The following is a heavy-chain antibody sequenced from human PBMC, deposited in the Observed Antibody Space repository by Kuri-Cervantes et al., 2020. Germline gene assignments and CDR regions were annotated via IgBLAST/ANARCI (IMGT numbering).Heavy chain of an antibody. CDR3: AGSHPHYYDSSGYYSQSMDV. CDR2: ITPFNGNT. V-gene: IGHV1-3*01. CDR1: GYTFTNYA. D-gene: IGHD3-22*01. J-gene: IGHJ6*04. Sequence: ASVKVSCKASGYTFTNYAMHWVRQAPGQRLEWMGWITPFNGNTNYAQKFQDRVTITRDRSMSTAYMELSSLRSDDTAVYYCAGSHPHYYDSSGYYSQSMDVWGKGTTVTVSS.